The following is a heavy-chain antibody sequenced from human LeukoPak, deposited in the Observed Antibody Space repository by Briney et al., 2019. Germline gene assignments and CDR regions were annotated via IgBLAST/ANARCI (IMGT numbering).Heavy chain of an antibody. CDR2: INHSGST. V-gene: IGHV4-34*01. CDR3: ARRATYCTNGVCYSYSYFDY. Sequence: SETLSLTCAAYGGSFSGYYWSWIRQPPGKGLEWIGEINHSGSTNYNPSLKSRVTISVDTSKNQFSLKLSSVTAADTAVYYCARRATYCTNGVCYSYSYFDYWGQGTLVTVSS. D-gene: IGHD2-8*01. J-gene: IGHJ4*02. CDR1: GGSFSGYY.